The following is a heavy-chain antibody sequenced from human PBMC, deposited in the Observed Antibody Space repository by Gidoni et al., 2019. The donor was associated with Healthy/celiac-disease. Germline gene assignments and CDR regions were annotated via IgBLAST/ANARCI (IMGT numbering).Heavy chain of an antibody. CDR1: GYTFTSYY. CDR3: ARGPSIVVVTVPQTDL. CDR2: INPSGGST. Sequence: QVQLVQSGAEVKKPGASVKVSCKASGYTFTSYYMHWVRQAPGQGLEWMGIINPSGGSTSYAQKFQGRVTMTRDTSTSTVYMELSSLRSEDTAVYYCARGPSIVVVTVPQTDLWGRGTLVTVSS. D-gene: IGHD2-21*02. J-gene: IGHJ2*01. V-gene: IGHV1-46*01.